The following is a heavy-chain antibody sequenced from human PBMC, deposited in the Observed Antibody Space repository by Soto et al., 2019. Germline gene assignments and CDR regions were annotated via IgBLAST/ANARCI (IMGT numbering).Heavy chain of an antibody. J-gene: IGHJ6*02. CDR2: IYYSGST. CDR1: GGSISSYY. Sequence: QVQLQESGPGLVKPSETLSLTCTVSGGSISSYYWSWIRQPPGKGLEWIGYIYYSGSTNYNPSLKSRGTIPVDTSKNHFSLKLSSVTAADTAVYYCAREGYSSGYYYYYGMDVWGQGTTVTVSS. D-gene: IGHD3-22*01. CDR3: AREGYSSGYYYYYGMDV. V-gene: IGHV4-59*01.